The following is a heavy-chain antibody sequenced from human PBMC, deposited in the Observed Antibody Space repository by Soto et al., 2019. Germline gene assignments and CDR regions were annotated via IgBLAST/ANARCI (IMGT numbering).Heavy chain of an antibody. CDR2: IYYSGST. V-gene: IGHV4-39*01. CDR1: GGSISSSSYY. CDR3: ARHEYSGYENWFDP. J-gene: IGHJ5*02. D-gene: IGHD5-12*01. Sequence: SETLSLTCTVSGGSISSSSYYWGWIRQPPGKGLEWIGSIYYSGSTYYNPSLKSRVTISVDTSKNQFSLKLSSVTAADTAVYYCARHEYSGYENWFDPWGQGTLVTVSS.